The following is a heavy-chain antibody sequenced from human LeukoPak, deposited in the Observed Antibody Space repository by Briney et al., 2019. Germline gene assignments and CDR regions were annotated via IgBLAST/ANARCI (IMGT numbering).Heavy chain of an antibody. CDR2: IYHSGST. CDR1: GYSISSGYY. J-gene: IGHJ4*02. D-gene: IGHD4/OR15-4a*01. CDR3: ARRRSGAFDY. Sequence: PSETLSLTCAVSGYSISSGYYWGWIRQPPGKGLEWIGSIYHSGSTYYNPSLKSRVTISVDTSKNQSSLKLSSVTAADTAVYYCARRRSGAFDYWGQGTLVTVSS. V-gene: IGHV4-38-2*01.